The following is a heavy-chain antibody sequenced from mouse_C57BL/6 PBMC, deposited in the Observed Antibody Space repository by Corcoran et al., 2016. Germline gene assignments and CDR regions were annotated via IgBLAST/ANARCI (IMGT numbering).Heavy chain of an antibody. V-gene: IGHV9-3*01. J-gene: IGHJ1*03. CDR2: INTYSGVP. CDR3: ARWVRGYCDV. Sequence: QMQQVQSGPELKKPGENVKISCQASGYTFTTYGMSWVKQAPGKGLKGMDWINTYSGVPTYADDFKGRFAFSLETSASTAYLQINNLKNEDTATYFCARWVRGYCDVWGTGTAVTVSS. CDR1: GYTFTTYG. D-gene: IGHD2-14*01.